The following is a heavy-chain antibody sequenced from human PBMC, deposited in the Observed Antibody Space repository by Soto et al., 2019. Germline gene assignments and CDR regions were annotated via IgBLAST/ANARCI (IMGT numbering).Heavy chain of an antibody. Sequence: SESLSLTCAVYGGSFSGYYWSWSRQPPGKGREWIGEINHRGSTNYNPSLKRRVTISVDTSKNQSSLKLSSVTAADTAVYYCARGWAVVVPAAPHYSYYGMDVWGQGTTVTVSS. D-gene: IGHD2-2*01. CDR3: ARGWAVVVPAAPHYSYYGMDV. V-gene: IGHV4-34*01. J-gene: IGHJ6*02. CDR1: GGSFSGYY. CDR2: INHRGST.